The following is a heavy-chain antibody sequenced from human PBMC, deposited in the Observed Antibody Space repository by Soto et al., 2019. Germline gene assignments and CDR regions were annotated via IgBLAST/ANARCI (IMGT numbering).Heavy chain of an antibody. J-gene: IGHJ3*02. Sequence: ASVKVSCKVSGYTLTELSMHWVRQAPGKGLEWMGGFDPEDGETIYAQKFQGRVTMTEDTSTDTAYMELSSLRSEDTAVYYCATLYGDYALDPLDIWGQGTMVTVSS. D-gene: IGHD4-17*01. CDR1: GYTLTELS. CDR3: ATLYGDYALDPLDI. V-gene: IGHV1-24*01. CDR2: FDPEDGET.